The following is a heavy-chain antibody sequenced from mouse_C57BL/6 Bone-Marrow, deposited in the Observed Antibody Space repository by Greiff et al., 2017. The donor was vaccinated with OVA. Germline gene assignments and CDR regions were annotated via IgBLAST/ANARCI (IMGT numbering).Heavy chain of an antibody. V-gene: IGHV1-55*01. D-gene: IGHD6-1*01. J-gene: IGHJ1*03. CDR1: GYTFTSYW. Sequence: QVQLQQPGAELVKPGASVKLSCKASGYTFTSYWITWVKQRPGQGLEWIGAIYPGSGSTNYNEKFKSKATLTVDTSSSTAYIQLSNLTSRDSAVYYCAREECFPCRYFDVWGTGTTVTVSA. CDR3: AREECFPCRYFDV. CDR2: IYPGSGST.